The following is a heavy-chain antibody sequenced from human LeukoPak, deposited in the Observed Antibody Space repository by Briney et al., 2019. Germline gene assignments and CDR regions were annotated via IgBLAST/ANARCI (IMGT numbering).Heavy chain of an antibody. D-gene: IGHD4-23*01. V-gene: IGHV4-38-2*02. Sequence: SETLSLTCGVSGYSISIGDYWGWIRHPPGKGLEWIGSIYHTGSTHHNPPLESRVTTSVDTSKNHFSLKLGSVTAADTAVYYCARDYGGCFDYWGQGILVTVSS. CDR2: IYHTGST. J-gene: IGHJ4*02. CDR1: GYSISIGDY. CDR3: ARDYGGCFDY.